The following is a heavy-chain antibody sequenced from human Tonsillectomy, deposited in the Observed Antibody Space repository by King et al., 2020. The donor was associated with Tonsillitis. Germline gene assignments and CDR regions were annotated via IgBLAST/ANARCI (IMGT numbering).Heavy chain of an antibody. V-gene: IGHV4-34*01. D-gene: IGHD3-3*01. J-gene: IGHJ4*02. CDR2: INPSGST. CDR3: SSKTYYNFWTGLDY. Sequence: VQLQQWGAGLLKPSETLSLTCAVSGGSFMRYHWTWIRQPPGKGLEWIGEINPSGSTHHNPSLKSRVTISVYTSKNQFSLNLSSVTAADTAVYYCSSKTYYNFWTGLDYWGQGTLVTVSS. CDR1: GGSFMRYH.